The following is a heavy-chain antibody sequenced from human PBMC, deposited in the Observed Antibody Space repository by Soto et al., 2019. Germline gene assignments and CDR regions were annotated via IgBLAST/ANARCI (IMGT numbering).Heavy chain of an antibody. V-gene: IGHV4-61*01. J-gene: IGHJ5*02. CDR3: ARDSPAKMDLFDP. Sequence: SETLSLTCTVSGGSVSSETYYWSWIRQSPGKRPEWIGYIHYSGTTIYNPSFKSRVTISVDRSKNQFSLKLTSVTSADTAVYYCARDSPAKMDLFDPWGQGTLVTVSS. CDR2: IHYSGTT. D-gene: IGHD2-2*01. CDR1: GGSVSSETYY.